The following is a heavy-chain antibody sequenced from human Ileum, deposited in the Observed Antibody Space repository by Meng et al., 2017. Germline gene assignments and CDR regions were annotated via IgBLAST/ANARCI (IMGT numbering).Heavy chain of an antibody. V-gene: IGHV4-61*08. CDR2: AGT. CDR1: GGSVSTSDYQ. J-gene: IGHJ4*02. CDR3: ARDHWGSLDY. Sequence: QVQLQESGPGLVRPSETPSLSCTVSGGSVSTSDYQWGWIRQPPGKGLEWIGYAGTNYNPSLKSRVTISVDTSKRQFSLKLTSVTAADTAVYYCARDHWGSLDYWGQGILVTVSS. D-gene: IGHD7-27*01.